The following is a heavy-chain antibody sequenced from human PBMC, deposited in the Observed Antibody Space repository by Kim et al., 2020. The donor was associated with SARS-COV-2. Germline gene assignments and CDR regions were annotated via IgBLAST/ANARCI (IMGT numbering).Heavy chain of an antibody. CDR3: AKDFGDSSGYYLRTIFDY. J-gene: IGHJ4*02. Sequence: KGRFTISRDNAKNTLYLQMNSLRAEDTAVYYCAKDFGDSSGYYLRTIFDYWGQGTLVTVSS. D-gene: IGHD3-22*01. V-gene: IGHV3-23*01.